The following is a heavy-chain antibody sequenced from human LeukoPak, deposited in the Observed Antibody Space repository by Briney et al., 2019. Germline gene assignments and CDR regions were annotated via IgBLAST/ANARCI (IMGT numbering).Heavy chain of an antibody. V-gene: IGHV4-59*01. CDR2: IHYSGST. CDR1: GGSISSYY. Sequence: SETLSLTCTVSGGSISSYYWSWIRQPPGKGLEWIGYIHYSGSTNYNPSLKSRVTISVDTSKNQFSLKLSSVTAADTAVYYCARTTEGYCRGRSCYSYYYYLDVWGKGTTVTVSS. J-gene: IGHJ6*03. CDR3: ARTTEGYCRGRSCYSYYYYLDV. D-gene: IGHD2-15*01.